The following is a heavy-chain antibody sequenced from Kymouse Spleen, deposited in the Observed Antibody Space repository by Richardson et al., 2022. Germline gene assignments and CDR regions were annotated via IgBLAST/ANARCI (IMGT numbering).Heavy chain of an antibody. D-gene: IGHD5-18,IGHD5-18*01. CDR2: IRSKANSYAT. J-gene: IGHJ4*02. CDR1: GFTFSGSA. CDR3: TRHQGGYSYGLFDY. V-gene: IGHV3-73*02. Sequence: EVQLVESGGGLVQPGGSLKLSCAASGFTFSGSAMHWVRQASGKGLEWVGRIRSKANSYATAYAASVKGRFTISRDDSKNTAYLQMNSLKTEDTAVYYCTRHQGGYSYGLFDYWGQGTLVTVSS.